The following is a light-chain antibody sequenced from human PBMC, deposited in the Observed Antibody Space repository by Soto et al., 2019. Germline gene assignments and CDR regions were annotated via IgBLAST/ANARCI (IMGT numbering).Light chain of an antibody. CDR3: MQGTQWPIT. J-gene: IGKJ5*01. CDR1: QSLVYSDGHTY. Sequence: DVVMTQSPLSLPVTLGQPSSMSFSSSQSLVYSDGHTYLNWFQQRPGQSPRRLIYKVSNRDSGVPDRFSGSGSGTVFTLKISRVEAEDVGVYYCMQGTQWPITFGQGTRLEIK. V-gene: IGKV2-30*01. CDR2: KVS.